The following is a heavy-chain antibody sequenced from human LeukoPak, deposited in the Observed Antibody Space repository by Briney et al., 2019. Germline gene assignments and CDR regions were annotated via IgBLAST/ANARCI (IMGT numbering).Heavy chain of an antibody. CDR2: ISWKSGTI. CDR3: AKGYCSSTRCSPYNWFDP. D-gene: IGHD2-2*01. V-gene: IGHV3-9*01. CDR1: GFTFVDYA. Sequence: PGGSLRLSCAASGFTFVDYAMHWVRQAPGRGLEWVSGISWKSGTIDYADSVKGRFTISRDNAKNSLYLQMNSLRAEDTALYHCAKGYCSSTRCSPYNWFDPWGQGTLVTVSS. J-gene: IGHJ5*02.